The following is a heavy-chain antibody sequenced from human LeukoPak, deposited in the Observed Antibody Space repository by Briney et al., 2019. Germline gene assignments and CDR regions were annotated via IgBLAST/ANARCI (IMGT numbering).Heavy chain of an antibody. CDR2: IYSGGST. CDR1: GFTVSSNY. CDR3: ARVGPIRDGYNYYAFDI. D-gene: IGHD5-24*01. J-gene: IGHJ3*02. Sequence: GGSLRLPCAASGFTVSSNYMSWVRQAPGKGLEWVSVIYSGGSTYYADSVKGRFTISRDNSKNTLYLQMNSLRAEDTAVYYCARVGPIRDGYNYYAFDIWGQGTMVTVSS. V-gene: IGHV3-53*01.